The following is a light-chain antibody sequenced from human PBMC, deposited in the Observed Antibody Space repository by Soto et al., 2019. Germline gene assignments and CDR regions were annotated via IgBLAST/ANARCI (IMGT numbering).Light chain of an antibody. CDR1: SSDVGGYNY. CDR3: SSYGGSNTVV. CDR2: EVS. J-gene: IGLJ2*01. V-gene: IGLV2-8*01. Sequence: QSVLTQPPSASGSPGQSVTISCTGSSSDVGGYNYVSWYQQHPGKAPKLMIYEVSKRPSGVPDRLSGSKSGNTASLAVAGLQAEDEADYYCSSYGGSNTVVFGGGTQLTVL.